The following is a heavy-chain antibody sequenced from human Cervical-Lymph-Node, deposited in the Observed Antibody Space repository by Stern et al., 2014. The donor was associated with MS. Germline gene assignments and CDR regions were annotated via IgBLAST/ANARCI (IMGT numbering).Heavy chain of an antibody. J-gene: IGHJ4*02. D-gene: IGHD6-19*01. V-gene: IGHV3-11*06. Sequence: VQLVESGGGLVKPGGSLRLSCAASGFSFSDYYMNWIRQAPGKGLEWVTYISGSTSYTKYADSVKGRFTISRDNTKNSLYLQMNSLSAEDTAVYYCARGYSSGWYAGSDYWGQGSLVTVSS. CDR1: GFSFSDYY. CDR2: ISGSTSYT. CDR3: ARGYSSGWYAGSDY.